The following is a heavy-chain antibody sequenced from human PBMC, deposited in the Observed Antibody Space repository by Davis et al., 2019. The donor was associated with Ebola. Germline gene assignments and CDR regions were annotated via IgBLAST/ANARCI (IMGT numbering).Heavy chain of an antibody. CDR2: FGTSGDT. CDR3: ARDGESYDY. V-gene: IGHV3-23*01. J-gene: IGHJ4*02. CDR1: GFIFRNYV. D-gene: IGHD2-8*01. Sequence: PGGSLRLSCAASGFIFRNYVMSWVRQAPGKGLEWVSTFGTSGDTFYADPVKGRFTISRDNSKNTLYLQMNSLRAEDTAVYYCARDGESYDYWGQGTLVTVSS.